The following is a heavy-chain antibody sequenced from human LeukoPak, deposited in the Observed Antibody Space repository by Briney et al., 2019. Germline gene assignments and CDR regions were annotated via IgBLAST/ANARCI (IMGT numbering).Heavy chain of an antibody. Sequence: SETLSLTCTVSGGSMRNSYWSWIRQPAGKGLESVGRIFTTGSTNYNPSLKSRVTMSIDTSKNQFSLKMTSVTAADTAVYYCAREGTAGTNLNWFDPWGQGTLVTVSS. CDR3: AREGTAGTNLNWFDP. J-gene: IGHJ5*02. CDR2: IFTTGST. CDR1: GGSMRNSY. D-gene: IGHD1-1*01. V-gene: IGHV4-4*07.